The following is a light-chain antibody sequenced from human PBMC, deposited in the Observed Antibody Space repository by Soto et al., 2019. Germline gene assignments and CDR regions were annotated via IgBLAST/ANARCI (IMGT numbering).Light chain of an antibody. CDR3: QSYDSSLSAWV. J-gene: IGLJ3*02. V-gene: IGLV1-40*01. Sequence: QLVLTQPPSVSGAPGQRVTISCSGSSSNIGAGFDVHWYKHLPGTAPKLLIYSNNNRPSGVPDQFSGSKSGTSASLAITGVQAEDEADYYCQSYDSSLSAWVFGGGTKLTVL. CDR1: SSNIGAGFD. CDR2: SNN.